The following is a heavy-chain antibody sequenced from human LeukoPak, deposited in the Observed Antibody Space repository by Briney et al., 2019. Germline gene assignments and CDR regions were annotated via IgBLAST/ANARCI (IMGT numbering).Heavy chain of an antibody. CDR2: IYYSGST. Sequence: GSXXXXYWSWIRQPPGKGLEWIGYIYYSGSTNYNPSLKSRVTISVDTSKNQFSLKLSSVTAADTAVYYCARRDPTVTAYYYYYGMDVWGQGTTVTVSS. J-gene: IGHJ6*02. CDR3: ARRDPTVTAYYYYYGMDV. D-gene: IGHD4-4*01. CDR1: GSXXXXY. V-gene: IGHV4-59*08.